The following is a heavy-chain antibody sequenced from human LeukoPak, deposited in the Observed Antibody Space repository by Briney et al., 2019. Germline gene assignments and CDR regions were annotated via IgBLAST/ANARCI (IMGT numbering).Heavy chain of an antibody. CDR3: VRGTGTWLDP. J-gene: IGHJ5*02. V-gene: IGHV6-1*01. CDR1: GDSVSSNSAA. CDR2: TYYRSKWYN. D-gene: IGHD1-1*01. Sequence: SQTLSLICAISGDSVSSNSAAWNWIRQSPSRGLEWLGRTYYRSKWYNDYAVSVKSRININPDTSKNQISLQLNSVTPEDTAVYYCVRGTGTWLDPWGQGTLVTVSS.